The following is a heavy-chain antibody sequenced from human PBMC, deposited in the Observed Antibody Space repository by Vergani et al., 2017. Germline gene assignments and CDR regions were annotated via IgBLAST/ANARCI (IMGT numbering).Heavy chain of an antibody. CDR3: AGIAVAGTGDYYYYGMDV. Sequence: QVQLVQSGAEVKKPGSSVKVSCKASGGTFSSYAISWVRQAPGQGLEWMGGIIPIFGTANYAQKFQGRVTFTADKSTSTAYMELSSLRSEDTAVYYCAGIAVAGTGDYYYYGMDVWGQGTTVTVSS. D-gene: IGHD6-19*01. CDR1: GGTFSSYA. V-gene: IGHV1-69*06. J-gene: IGHJ6*02. CDR2: IIPIFGTA.